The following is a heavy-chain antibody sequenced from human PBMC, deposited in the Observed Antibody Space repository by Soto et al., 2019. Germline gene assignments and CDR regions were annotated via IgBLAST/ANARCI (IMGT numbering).Heavy chain of an antibody. D-gene: IGHD3-9*01. J-gene: IGHJ4*02. CDR2: SYWDDSK. CDR1: GFALSTSGVG. CDR3: AHKGPEDWPLDY. V-gene: IGHV2-5*02. Sequence: QITLKESGPTLVRPTHTLTLTCAFSGFALSTSGVGVGWIRQPPGKALEWLAVSYWDDSKHYSPSLRSRLTITKDTSKNQVVLTMTNMDPMDTGTYYCAHKGPEDWPLDYWGQGTLVTVSS.